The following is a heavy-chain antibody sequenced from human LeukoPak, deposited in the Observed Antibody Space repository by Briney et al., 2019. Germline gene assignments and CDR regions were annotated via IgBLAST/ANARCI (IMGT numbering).Heavy chain of an antibody. CDR2: IRYDGSNK. D-gene: IGHD2-15*01. CDR1: GFTFSSYG. V-gene: IGHV3-30*02. J-gene: IGHJ6*02. Sequence: PGGSLRLSCAASGFTFSSYGMHWVRQAPGKGLEWVAFIRYDGSNKYYADSVKGRFTTSRDNSKNTLYLQMNSLRAEDTAVYYCAKDLYCSGGSCYPYGMDVWGQGTTVTVSS. CDR3: AKDLYCSGGSCYPYGMDV.